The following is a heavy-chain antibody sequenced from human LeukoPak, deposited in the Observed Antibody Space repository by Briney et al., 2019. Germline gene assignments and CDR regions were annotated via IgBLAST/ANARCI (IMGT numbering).Heavy chain of an antibody. CDR3: ARDLELERNRWNYFES. D-gene: IGHD1-1*01. J-gene: IGHJ4*02. CDR1: GGSISSFF. Sequence: SETLSLTCTVSGGSISSFFWSWIRQPPGKGLEGMGSMHYSGDTKYNPSLKSRVSLSIDTSKQQFSLRLSSVTAADTAVYYCARDLELERNRWNYFESWGQGTLVTVFS. CDR2: MHYSGDT. V-gene: IGHV4-59*01.